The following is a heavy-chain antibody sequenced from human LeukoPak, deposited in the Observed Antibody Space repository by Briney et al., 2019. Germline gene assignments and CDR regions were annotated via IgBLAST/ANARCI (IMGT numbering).Heavy chain of an antibody. V-gene: IGHV3-23*01. CDR1: GFTFSSYA. CDR2: ISGSGGST. Sequence: PGGSLRLSCAASGFTFSSYAMSWVRQAPGKGLEWVSAISGSGGSTYYADSVKGRFTISRDNSKNTLYPQMNSLRAEDTAVYYCAKDTPSSSIAVTQFDYWGQGTLVTVSS. D-gene: IGHD6-19*01. J-gene: IGHJ4*02. CDR3: AKDTPSSSIAVTQFDY.